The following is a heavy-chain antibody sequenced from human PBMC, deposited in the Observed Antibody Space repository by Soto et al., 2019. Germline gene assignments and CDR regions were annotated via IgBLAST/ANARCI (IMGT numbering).Heavy chain of an antibody. CDR1: GGSISSGGYY. J-gene: IGHJ4*02. V-gene: IGHV4-31*03. D-gene: IGHD5-18*01. CDR2: IYYSGST. CDR3: ARDRVGHSYGYTDY. Sequence: PSETLSLTCTVSGGSISSGGYYWSWIRQHPGKGLEWIGYIYYSGSTYYNPSLKSRVTISVDTSKNQFSLKLSSVTAADAAVYYCARDRVGHSYGYTDYWGQGTLVTVSS.